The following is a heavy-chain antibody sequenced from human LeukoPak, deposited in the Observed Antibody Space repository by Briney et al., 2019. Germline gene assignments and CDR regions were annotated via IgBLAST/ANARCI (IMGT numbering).Heavy chain of an antibody. CDR2: ISAYNGNT. D-gene: IGHD1-26*01. Sequence: ASVKVSCKASGYTFSIYGITWVRQAPGQGLEWMGWISAYNGNTNYAQKLQGRVTMTTDTSTSTACMELRSLTSDDTAVYYCARVGATLTRLADYWGRGTLVTVSS. V-gene: IGHV1-18*01. J-gene: IGHJ4*02. CDR1: GYTFSIYG. CDR3: ARVGATLTRLADY.